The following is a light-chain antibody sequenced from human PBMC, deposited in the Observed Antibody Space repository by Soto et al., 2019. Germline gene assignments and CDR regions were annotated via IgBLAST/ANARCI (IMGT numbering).Light chain of an antibody. CDR3: QQYYRPWT. CDR2: WAS. CDR1: QSVLYSSNNKNY. J-gene: IGKJ1*01. V-gene: IGKV4-1*01. Sequence: DIVMTQSPDSLAVSLGERATINCKSSQSVLYSSNNKNYLAWYQQKPGQPHKLLIYWASTRESGVPARFSGSGSGTDFTLTISSLQAEDVAVYYCQQYYRPWTFGQGTKVEIK.